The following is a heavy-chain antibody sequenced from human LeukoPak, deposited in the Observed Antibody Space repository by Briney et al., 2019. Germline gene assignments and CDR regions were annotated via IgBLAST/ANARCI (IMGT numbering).Heavy chain of an antibody. Sequence: ASVKVSCKVSGYTLTELSMHWVRQAPGKGLEWMGGFDPEDGETIYAQKFQGRVTITRNTSISTAYMELSSLRSEDTAVYYCARVSRWVVDYWGQGTLVTVSS. CDR1: GYTLTELS. CDR2: FDPEDGET. V-gene: IGHV1-24*01. CDR3: ARVSRWVVDY. D-gene: IGHD4-23*01. J-gene: IGHJ4*02.